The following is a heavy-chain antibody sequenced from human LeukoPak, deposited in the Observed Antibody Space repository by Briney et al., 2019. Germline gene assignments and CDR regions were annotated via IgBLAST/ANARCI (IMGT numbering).Heavy chain of an antibody. Sequence: PSETLSLTCTVSGGSISSSYWSWIRQPPGKGLEWIGYIYYTGSTNYNPSLKSRVTISQDTSKNQFSLKLSSVTAADAAVYYCARRPHGWGHAFVIWGQGTMVSVSS. D-gene: IGHD6-19*01. CDR1: GGSISSSY. J-gene: IGHJ3*02. CDR2: IYYTGST. CDR3: ARRPHGWGHAFVI. V-gene: IGHV4-59*08.